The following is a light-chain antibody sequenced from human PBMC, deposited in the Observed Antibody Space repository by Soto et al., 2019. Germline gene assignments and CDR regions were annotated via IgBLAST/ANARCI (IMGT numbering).Light chain of an antibody. V-gene: IGKV1-39*01. CDR1: HNINTY. Sequence: DVQMTQSPSSVSASVGDTVTITCRAGHNINTYLNWYQQKPGKAPKLRIYAASSLQSGVPSRFSGSGSGPDFTLTISSLQAEDSATYYCQQTYDTYTFGPGTKLHI. CDR2: AAS. CDR3: QQTYDTYT. J-gene: IGKJ2*01.